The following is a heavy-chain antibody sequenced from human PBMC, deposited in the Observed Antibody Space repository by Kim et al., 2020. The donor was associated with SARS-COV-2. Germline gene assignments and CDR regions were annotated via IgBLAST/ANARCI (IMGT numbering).Heavy chain of an antibody. CDR3: ATKPIAAAGTNYYYGMDV. D-gene: IGHD6-13*01. CDR2: FDPEDGET. V-gene: IGHV1-24*01. Sequence: ASVKVSCKVSGYTLTELSMHWMRQAPGKGLEWMGGFDPEDGETIYAQKFQGRVTMTEDTSTDTAYMELSSLRSEDTAVYYCATKPIAAAGTNYYYGMDVWGQGTTVTVSS. J-gene: IGHJ6*02. CDR1: GYTLTELS.